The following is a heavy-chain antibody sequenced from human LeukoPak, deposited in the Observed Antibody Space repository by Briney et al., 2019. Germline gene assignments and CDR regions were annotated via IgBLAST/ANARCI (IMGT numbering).Heavy chain of an antibody. D-gene: IGHD3-16*02. CDR1: GGSFSDYY. CDR2: INHSGNT. V-gene: IGHV4-34*01. CDR3: ARQHASGELSV. Sequence: SETLSLTCAVYGGSFSDYYWSWIRQPPGKGLEWIGEINHSGNTNYNPSLKSRVTISIDTSKNQFSLKLSSVTAADRAVFYCARQHASGELSVWGQGTLVTVPS. J-gene: IGHJ4*02.